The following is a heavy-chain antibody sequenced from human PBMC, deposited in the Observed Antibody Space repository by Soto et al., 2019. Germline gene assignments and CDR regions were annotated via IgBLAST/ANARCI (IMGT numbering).Heavy chain of an antibody. CDR2: IYWDDDK. CDR3: AHRPFNSAWHDAYDI. Sequence: SGPTLVNPTETRTLTCTFSGFSLIAIGGCVGCIRRPRGKALEWLAIIYWDDDKRYSPSLRTTFTITKDTSKNQVVLTMTNMDPVDTATYFCAHRPFNSAWHDAYDIWGPGTMVTVSS. D-gene: IGHD5-18*01. J-gene: IGHJ3*02. V-gene: IGHV2-5*02. CDR1: GFSLIAIGGC.